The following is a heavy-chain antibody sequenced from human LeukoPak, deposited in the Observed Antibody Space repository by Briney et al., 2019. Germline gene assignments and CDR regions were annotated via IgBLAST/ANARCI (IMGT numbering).Heavy chain of an antibody. J-gene: IGHJ4*02. D-gene: IGHD3-10*01. CDR2: IYSGGST. CDR3: ARDYYGSGSYYSY. CDR1: GFTVSSNY. V-gene: IGHV3-66*01. Sequence: GGSLRLSCAASGFTVSSNYMSWVRQAPGKGLEWVSVIYSGGSTYYADSVKGRFTISRDNSKNTLYLQMNSLRAEGTAVYYCARDYYGSGSYYSYWGQGTLVTVSS.